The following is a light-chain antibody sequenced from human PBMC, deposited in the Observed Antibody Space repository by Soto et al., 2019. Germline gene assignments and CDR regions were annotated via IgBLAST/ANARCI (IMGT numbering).Light chain of an antibody. CDR1: HNINSL. Sequence: DIQLTQSTSSLSASVGDRVTPTCRASHNINSLLNWYQQKPGKAPKVLIYAASKLETGVSSRLSGSGSGTDFTLTISSLQPEDSGTYYCQQSFSSPFTFGPG. J-gene: IGKJ3*01. CDR2: AAS. V-gene: IGKV1-39*01. CDR3: QQSFSSPFT.